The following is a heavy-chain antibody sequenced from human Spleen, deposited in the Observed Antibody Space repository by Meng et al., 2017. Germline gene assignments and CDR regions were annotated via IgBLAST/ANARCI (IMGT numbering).Heavy chain of an antibody. CDR2: IIPIFGTA. J-gene: IGHJ4*01. V-gene: IGHV1-69*06. Sequence: SVKVSCKASGGTFSSYAISWVRQAPGQGLEWMGGIIPIFGTANYAQKFQGRVTITADKSTSTAYMELRSLRSDDTAFYYCARDPSVVAPSSIDCWGHGTLVTVSS. CDR1: GGTFSSYA. CDR3: ARDPSVVAPSSIDC. D-gene: IGHD2-15*01.